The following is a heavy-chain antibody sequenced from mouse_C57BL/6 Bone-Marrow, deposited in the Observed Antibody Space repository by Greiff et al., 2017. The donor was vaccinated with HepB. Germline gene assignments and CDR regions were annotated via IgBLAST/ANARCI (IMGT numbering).Heavy chain of an antibody. V-gene: IGHV1-26*01. Sequence: EVQLQQSGPELVKPGASVKISCKASGYTFTDYYMNWVKQSHGKSLEWIGDINPNNGGTSYNQKFKGKATLTVDKSSSTAYMELRSLTSEDSAVYYCARGESSGPFDYWGQGTTLTVSS. CDR3: ARGESSGPFDY. J-gene: IGHJ2*01. D-gene: IGHD3-2*02. CDR1: GYTFTDYY. CDR2: INPNNGGT.